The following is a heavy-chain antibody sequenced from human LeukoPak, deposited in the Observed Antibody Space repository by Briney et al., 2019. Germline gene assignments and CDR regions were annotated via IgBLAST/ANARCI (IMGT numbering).Heavy chain of an antibody. CDR3: ARQEYSSSWYYFDY. V-gene: IGHV5-51*01. J-gene: IGHJ4*02. CDR1: GYSFTGYW. Sequence: PGESLKISCKGSGYSFTGYWIGWVRQMPGKGLEWMGIIYPGDSDTRYSPSFQGQVTISADKTISTAYLQWSSLKASDTAMYYCARQEYSSSWYYFDYWGQGTLVTVSS. D-gene: IGHD6-13*01. CDR2: IYPGDSDT.